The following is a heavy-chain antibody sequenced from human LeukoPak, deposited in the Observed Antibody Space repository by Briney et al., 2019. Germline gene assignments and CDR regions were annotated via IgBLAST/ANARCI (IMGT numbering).Heavy chain of an antibody. CDR1: GGSISSGSYY. V-gene: IGHV4-61*02. Sequence: ASETLSLTCTVSGGSISSGSYYRSWIRQPAGKGLEWIGRIYTSGSTNYNPSRKSRVTISVDTSKNPFSLKLSSVTAADTAVYYCARDQGQGYYYYYMDVWGKGTTVTVSS. CDR2: IYTSGST. CDR3: ARDQGQGYYYYYMDV. J-gene: IGHJ6*03.